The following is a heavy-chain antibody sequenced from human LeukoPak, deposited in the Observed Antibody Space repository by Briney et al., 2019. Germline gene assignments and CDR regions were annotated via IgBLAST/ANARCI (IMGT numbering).Heavy chain of an antibody. CDR1: GGSISSGGYY. J-gene: IGHJ4*02. V-gene: IGHV4-31*03. D-gene: IGHD6-13*01. Sequence: SSETLSLTCTVSGGSISSGGYYWKWLRQHPGKGLEWIGYIYYSRSIYYYPSLRRRVTISVDTSKNQFSLKLSSVTAADTAVYYCARARAAGGQQLFDFWGQGTLVTVSS. CDR3: ARARAAGGQQLFDF. CDR2: IYYSRSI.